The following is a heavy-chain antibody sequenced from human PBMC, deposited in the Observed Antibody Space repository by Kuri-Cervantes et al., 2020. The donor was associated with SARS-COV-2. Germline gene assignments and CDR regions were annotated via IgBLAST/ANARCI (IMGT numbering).Heavy chain of an antibody. Sequence: SETLSLTCTVFGGSISSSSYYWGWIRQPPGKGLEWIGSIYYSGSTYYNPSLKSRVTISVDTSKNQFSLKLSSVTAADTAVYYCARHGSGSYSHFLYWGQGTLVTVSS. CDR3: ARHGSGSYSHFLY. J-gene: IGHJ4*02. D-gene: IGHD1-26*01. CDR1: GGSISSSSYY. CDR2: IYYSGST. V-gene: IGHV4-39*01.